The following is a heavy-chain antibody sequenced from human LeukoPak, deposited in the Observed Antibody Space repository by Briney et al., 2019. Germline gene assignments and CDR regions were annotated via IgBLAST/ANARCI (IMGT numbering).Heavy chain of an antibody. D-gene: IGHD3-10*01. CDR1: GGTFSSYA. J-gene: IGHJ5*02. CDR3: ARDVSYGSAPNWFDP. V-gene: IGHV1-69*01. CDR2: IIPIFGTA. Sequence: SVKVSCKASGGTFSSYAISWVRQAPGQGLEWMGGIIPIFGTANYAQKFQGRVTITAAESTSTAYMELSSLRSEDTAVYYCARDVSYGSAPNWFDPWGQGTLVTVSS.